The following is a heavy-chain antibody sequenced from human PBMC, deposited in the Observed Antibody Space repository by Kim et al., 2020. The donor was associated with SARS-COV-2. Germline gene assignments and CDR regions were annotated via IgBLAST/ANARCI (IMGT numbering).Heavy chain of an antibody. CDR1: GYTFTSYY. Sequence: ASVKVSCKASGYTFTSYYMHWVRQAPGQGLEWMGIINPSGGSTSYAQKFQGRVTMTRDTSTSTVYMELSSLRSEDTAVYYCARDWGAMVRGVNDAWFDPWGQGTLVTVSS. CDR2: INPSGGST. V-gene: IGHV1-46*01. D-gene: IGHD3-10*01. CDR3: ARDWGAMVRGVNDAWFDP. J-gene: IGHJ5*02.